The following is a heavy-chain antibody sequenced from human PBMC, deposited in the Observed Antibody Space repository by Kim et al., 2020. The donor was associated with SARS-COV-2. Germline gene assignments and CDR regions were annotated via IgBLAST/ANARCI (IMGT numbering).Heavy chain of an antibody. Sequence: GGSPYYADSVKCRFTISRDNSKNSLYLQMNNLRAEDTAVYYCAKDGAFDYCGPRTLVTVSS. V-gene: IGHV3-23*01. D-gene: IGHD3-10*01. J-gene: IGHJ4*02. CDR2: GGSP. CDR3: AKDGAFDY.